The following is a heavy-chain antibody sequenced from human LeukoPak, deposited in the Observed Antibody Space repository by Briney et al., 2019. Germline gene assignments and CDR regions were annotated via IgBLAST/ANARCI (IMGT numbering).Heavy chain of an antibody. J-gene: IGHJ4*02. CDR3: ARDRGFSYGIDF. CDR2: IQQDGSEK. Sequence: GGSLRLSCAASGFTFSDYWMSWVRQAPGKGLEWEANIQQDGSEKYYVDSVKGRFTISRDNAKKSLFLQVSSLRGEDTAVYYCARDRGFSYGIDFWGQGTLVTVSS. D-gene: IGHD5-18*01. V-gene: IGHV3-7*04. CDR1: GFTFSDYW.